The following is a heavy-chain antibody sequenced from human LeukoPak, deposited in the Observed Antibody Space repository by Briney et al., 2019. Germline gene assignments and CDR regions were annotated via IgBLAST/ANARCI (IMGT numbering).Heavy chain of an antibody. CDR1: GFSLSTSGMC. Sequence: SGPTLVNPTQTLTLTCTFSGFSLSTSGMCVSWIRQPPGKALEWLARIDWDDDKYYSTSLKTRLTISKDTSKNQVVLTMTNMDPVDTATYYCARIAPEFSGQREVPDAFEIWGQGTMVTVSS. V-gene: IGHV2-70*11. J-gene: IGHJ3*02. CDR2: IDWDDDK. CDR3: ARIAPEFSGQREVPDAFEI. D-gene: IGHD1-1*01.